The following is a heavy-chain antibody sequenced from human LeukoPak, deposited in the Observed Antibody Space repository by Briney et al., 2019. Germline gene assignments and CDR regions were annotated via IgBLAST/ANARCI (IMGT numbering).Heavy chain of an antibody. CDR2: TYYRSKWFI. Sequence: SQTFTLTCGISGDSVSSNSAAWNWIRQSPSRGLEWLGRTYYRSKWFINYAPSVKSRIIINPDTPKNQVSLQLNSVTPEDTAVYYCTRSDCSSGRCPGFDNWGQGTTVTVSS. CDR3: TRSDCSSGRCPGFDN. J-gene: IGHJ4*03. CDR1: GDSVSSNSAA. V-gene: IGHV6-1*01. D-gene: IGHD6-19*01.